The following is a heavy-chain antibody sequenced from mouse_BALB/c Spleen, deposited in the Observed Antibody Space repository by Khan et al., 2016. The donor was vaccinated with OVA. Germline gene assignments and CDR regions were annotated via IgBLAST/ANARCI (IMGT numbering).Heavy chain of an antibody. V-gene: IGHV1-7*01. CDR3: ARRGLRWDFDY. Sequence: VKLLESGAELAKPGASVKMSCKASGYTFINYWILWVKQRPGQGLVWIGYINPSTGYTEYTQNFKDKATLTADKSSSTAYMQLSSLTSEDSAVYYCARRGLRWDFDYWGQGTTLTVSS. CDR1: GYTFINYW. J-gene: IGHJ2*01. CDR2: INPSTGYT. D-gene: IGHD1-1*01.